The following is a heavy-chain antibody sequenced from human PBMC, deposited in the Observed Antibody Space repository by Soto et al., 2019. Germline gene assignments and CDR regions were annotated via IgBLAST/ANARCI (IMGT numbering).Heavy chain of an antibody. CDR2: IKEDGSEE. J-gene: IGHJ6*02. CDR1: GFRVSNHW. CDR3: ARDKGGRSGMDV. Sequence: EEELVESGGGLVQPGGSLRLSCAASGFRVSNHWMSWVRQAPGKGLEWLAYIKEDGSEEFYADSVKGRFTLSRDNAKNSVYVDMDSLRAEDTAVYYCARDKGGRSGMDVWGRGTTVNVSS. V-gene: IGHV3-7*04. D-gene: IGHD3-16*01.